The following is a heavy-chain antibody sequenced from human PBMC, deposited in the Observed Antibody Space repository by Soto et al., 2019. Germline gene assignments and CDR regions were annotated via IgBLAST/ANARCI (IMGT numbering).Heavy chain of an antibody. Sequence: PSETLSLTCAVYGGSVRGYYWSWIRQPPGKGLEWIGEINDSGSTKYNPSLKSRVTISVDTSKNQFSLSLSSVTAADTAVYYCARAQVRYFDWLDRGAFDIWGQGTMVT. D-gene: IGHD3-9*01. V-gene: IGHV4-34*01. CDR3: ARAQVRYFDWLDRGAFDI. CDR1: GGSVRGYY. J-gene: IGHJ3*02. CDR2: INDSGST.